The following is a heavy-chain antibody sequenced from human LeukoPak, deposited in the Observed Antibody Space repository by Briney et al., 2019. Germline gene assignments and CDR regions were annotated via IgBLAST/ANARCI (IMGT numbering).Heavy chain of an antibody. J-gene: IGHJ5*02. Sequence: ASVKVSCKASGYTFTSYGISWVRQAPGQGLEWMGWISAYNGNTNYAQKLQGRVTMTTDTSTGTAYMELRSLRSDDTAVYYCARGPTYYDILTGYEFDPWGQGTLVTVSS. CDR1: GYTFTSYG. V-gene: IGHV1-18*01. D-gene: IGHD3-9*01. CDR3: ARGPTYYDILTGYEFDP. CDR2: ISAYNGNT.